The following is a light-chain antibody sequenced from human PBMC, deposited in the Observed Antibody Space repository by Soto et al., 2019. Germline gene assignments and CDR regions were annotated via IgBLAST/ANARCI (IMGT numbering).Light chain of an antibody. CDR1: SSDVGGYKF. J-gene: IGLJ2*01. CDR3: SSFAGTDVV. CDR2: EVT. Sequence: QSVLTQPPSASGSPGQSVTISCTGASSDVGGYKFVSWYQQHPGKAPKLMIYEVTKRPSGVPDRLSGSRSGNTASLTVSGLQAEDEADYYCSSFAGTDVVFGGGTKLTVL. V-gene: IGLV2-8*01.